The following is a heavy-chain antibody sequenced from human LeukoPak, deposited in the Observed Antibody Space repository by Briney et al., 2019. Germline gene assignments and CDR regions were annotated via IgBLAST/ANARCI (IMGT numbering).Heavy chain of an antibody. J-gene: IGHJ4*02. CDR1: GDSISDYY. V-gene: IGHV4-59*01. Sequence: SETLSLTCTISGDSISDYYGNWIRQAPGKGLEWIGYDYSGSTSYNPSLEGRVTISFDTSKKQFSLKLRSMTAADTAVYYCARDWELGYWGRGTLVTVSS. D-gene: IGHD1-7*01. CDR2: DYSGST. CDR3: ARDWELGY.